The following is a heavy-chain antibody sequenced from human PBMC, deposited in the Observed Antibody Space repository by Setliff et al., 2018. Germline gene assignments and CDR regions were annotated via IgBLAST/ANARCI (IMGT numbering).Heavy chain of an antibody. V-gene: IGHV4-39*01. J-gene: IGHJ4*02. CDR3: ARRHCSGGSCYSLNYLDY. D-gene: IGHD2-15*01. CDR1: GGSISSSSYY. CDR2: IYYSGST. Sequence: SETLSLTCTVSGGSISSSSYYWGWIRQPPGKGLEWIGSIYYSGSTYYNPSLKSRVTISVDTSKNQFSLKLSSVTAADTAVYYCARRHCSGGSCYSLNYLDYWDQGTLVTVSS.